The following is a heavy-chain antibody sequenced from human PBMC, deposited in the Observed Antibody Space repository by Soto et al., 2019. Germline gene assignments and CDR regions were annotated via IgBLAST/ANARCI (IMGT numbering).Heavy chain of an antibody. J-gene: IGHJ4*02. CDR1: GGSISSSNL. CDR3: ARSRLDGSYGRFDY. D-gene: IGHD5-18*01. V-gene: IGHV4-4*02. Sequence: SETLSLTCAVSGGSISSSNLWSWVRQPPGKGLEWIGYIYYSGSTYYNPSLKSRVTISVDTSKNQFSLKLSSVTAADTAVYYCARSRLDGSYGRFDYWGQGTLVTVSS. CDR2: IYYSGST.